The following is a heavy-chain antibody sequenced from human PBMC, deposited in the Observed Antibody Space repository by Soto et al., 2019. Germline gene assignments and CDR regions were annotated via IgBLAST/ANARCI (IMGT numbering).Heavy chain of an antibody. D-gene: IGHD6-6*01. V-gene: IGHV4-59*01. Sequence: SETLSLTCTVSGDSISSYYWGWIRQPPGKGLEWIGYIHNSGSTNYNPSLKSRVTISVDTPKNQFSLKVNSMTAADTAVYYWARGGLAARKGRWFDPWGQGTMVTVSS. J-gene: IGHJ5*02. CDR3: ARGGLAARKGRWFDP. CDR2: IHNSGST. CDR1: GDSISSYY.